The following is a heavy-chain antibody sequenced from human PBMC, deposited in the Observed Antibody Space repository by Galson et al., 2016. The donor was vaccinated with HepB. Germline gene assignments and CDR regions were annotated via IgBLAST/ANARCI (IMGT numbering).Heavy chain of an antibody. D-gene: IGHD5-12*01. J-gene: IGHJ4*02. CDR3: ARAGKFIVATSYFDY. Sequence: SVKVSCKASGYTLSFYYMHWVRQAPGQGLEWMGIINPSGGNFTSYAPKFQGRVTMTRDTSTSTVYMELSSLRSEDTAVYYCARAGKFIVATSYFDYWGQGTLVTVSS. CDR2: INPSGGNFT. CDR1: GYTLSFYY. V-gene: IGHV1-46*01.